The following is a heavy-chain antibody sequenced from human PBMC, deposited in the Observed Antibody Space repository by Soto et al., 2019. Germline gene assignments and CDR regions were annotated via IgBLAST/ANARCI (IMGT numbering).Heavy chain of an antibody. V-gene: IGHV4-30-4*01. J-gene: IGHJ3*02. CDR1: GGSMSSGDYY. CDR3: ARDKWELPLEI. Sequence: QVHLQESGPGLVKPSQALSLTCTVSGGSMSSGDYYWSWIRQPPGKGLEWVGSIYYTGSTYYNPSLKSRVTISLDTSKNQFSLRLRSVTAADTAVYYCARDKWELPLEIWGHGTMVTVSS. D-gene: IGHD1-26*01. CDR2: IYYTGST.